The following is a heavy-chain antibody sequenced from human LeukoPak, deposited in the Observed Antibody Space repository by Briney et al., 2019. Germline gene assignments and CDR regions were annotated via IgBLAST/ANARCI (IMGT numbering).Heavy chain of an antibody. Sequence: GGSLRLSCAASGFIFSDYAMSWVRQAPGRGLEWVSAISGSGGSTYYADSVKGRFTISRDNSKNTLYLQMNSLRAEDTAVYYCAREGARYSSGWYPRYYFDYWGQGTLVTVSS. J-gene: IGHJ4*02. CDR1: GFIFSDYA. D-gene: IGHD6-19*01. CDR3: AREGARYSSGWYPRYYFDY. CDR2: ISGSGGST. V-gene: IGHV3-23*01.